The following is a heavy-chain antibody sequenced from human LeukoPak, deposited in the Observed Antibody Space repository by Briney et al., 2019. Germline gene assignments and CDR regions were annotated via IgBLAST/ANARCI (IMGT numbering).Heavy chain of an antibody. CDR1: GFTFSSYA. CDR3: AKSSSGDRHFDY. J-gene: IGHJ4*02. V-gene: IGHV3-23*01. Sequence: GGSLRLSCAASGFTFSSYAMSWVRQAPGKGLEWVSAISGSGGTTYYAGSVKGRFTISRDNSKNTLYLQMNSLRAEDTAVYYCAKSSSGDRHFDYWGQGTLVTVSS. CDR2: ISGSGGTT. D-gene: IGHD4-17*01.